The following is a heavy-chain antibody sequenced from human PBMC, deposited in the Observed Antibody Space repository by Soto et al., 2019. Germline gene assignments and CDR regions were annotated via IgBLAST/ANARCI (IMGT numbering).Heavy chain of an antibody. V-gene: IGHV4-34*01. D-gene: IGHD3-3*02. CDR2: INHSGGT. CDR3: ARDRQYYQFWSGYQNERPYGMDV. Sequence: SETLSLTCGVYGGSFSGYYWTWIRQAPRKGLEWIGEINHSGGTNYNSSLKSRVTISVDTSKNQLSLTLYSVTAADTAVYYCARDRQYYQFWSGYQNERPYGMDVWGQGTTVTASS. J-gene: IGHJ6*02. CDR1: GGSFSGYY.